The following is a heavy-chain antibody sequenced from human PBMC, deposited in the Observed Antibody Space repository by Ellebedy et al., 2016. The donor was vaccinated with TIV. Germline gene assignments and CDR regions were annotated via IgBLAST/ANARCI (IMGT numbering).Heavy chain of an antibody. CDR3: TKDKGTGGSFHDY. CDR2: ISYDGTVK. J-gene: IGHJ4*02. V-gene: IGHV3-30*18. D-gene: IGHD2-15*01. CDR1: GFTFSSYG. Sequence: PGGSLRLSCVASGFTFSSYGMHWVRQAPGKGPEWVAIISYDGTVKDYADSVKGRFTISRDNSKNTLYLQMNSLRAEDSAVYYCTKDKGTGGSFHDYWGQGTLVTVSS.